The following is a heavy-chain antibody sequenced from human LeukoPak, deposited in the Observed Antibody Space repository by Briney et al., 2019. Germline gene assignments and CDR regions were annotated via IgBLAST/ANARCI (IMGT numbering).Heavy chain of an antibody. Sequence: ASVTVSCKASGYTFTGYYMHWVRQAPGQGLEWMGWINPNSGGTNYAQKFQGRVTMTRDTSISTAYMELSRLRSDDTAVYYCARLSYDYVWGSYRESSWFDPWGQGTLVTVSS. CDR1: GYTFTGYY. J-gene: IGHJ5*02. V-gene: IGHV1-2*02. CDR2: INPNSGGT. CDR3: ARLSYDYVWGSYRESSWFDP. D-gene: IGHD3-16*02.